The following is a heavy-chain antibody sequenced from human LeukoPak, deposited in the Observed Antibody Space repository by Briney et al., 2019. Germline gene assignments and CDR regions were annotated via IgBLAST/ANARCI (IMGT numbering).Heavy chain of an antibody. CDR3: ARGWGAFEH. J-gene: IGHJ4*02. V-gene: IGHV3-53*01. Sequence: GGSLRLSCAASGFSVNSTYVSWVRQAPGKGLEWISVLYSGGATYYADSVRGRFTVSRDNSRNTLYLQMNSLRAEDTAIYYCARGWGAFEHWGQGTLVTVSS. CDR2: LYSGGAT. D-gene: IGHD1-26*01. CDR1: GFSVNSTY.